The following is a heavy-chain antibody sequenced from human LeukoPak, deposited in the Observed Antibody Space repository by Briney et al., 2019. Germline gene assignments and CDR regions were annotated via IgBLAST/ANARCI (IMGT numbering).Heavy chain of an antibody. CDR2: IYHSGST. V-gene: IGHV4-30-2*01. Sequence: SETLSLTCTVSGGSISSGGYYWSWIRQHPGKGLEWIGYIYHSGSTYYNPSLKSRITISVDRSKNQFSLKLSSVTAADTAVYYCARGNYGSGSYYNDHFDYWGQGTLVTVSS. D-gene: IGHD3-10*01. CDR3: ARGNYGSGSYYNDHFDY. J-gene: IGHJ4*02. CDR1: GGSISSGGYY.